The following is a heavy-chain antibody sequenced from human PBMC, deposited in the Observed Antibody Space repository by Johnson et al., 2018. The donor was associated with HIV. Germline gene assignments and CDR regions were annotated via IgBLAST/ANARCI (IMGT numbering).Heavy chain of an antibody. CDR1: GFTVSSYY. CDR3: ASAEIAAAATGHDAFDI. CDR2: ISYDGSNK. D-gene: IGHD6-13*01. J-gene: IGHJ3*02. Sequence: QVKLLESGGGLVQPGGSLRLSCAASGFTVSSYYISWVRQAPGKGLEWVAVISYDGSNKYYADSVKGRFTISRDNSKNTLYLQMNSLRAEDTAVYYCASAEIAAAATGHDAFDIWGQGTMVTVSS. V-gene: IGHV3-30*03.